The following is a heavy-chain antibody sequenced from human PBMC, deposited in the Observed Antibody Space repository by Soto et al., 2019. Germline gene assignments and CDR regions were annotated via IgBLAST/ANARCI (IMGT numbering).Heavy chain of an antibody. V-gene: IGHV3-74*01. CDR3: ARGWFGPDV. Sequence: EVQLVESGGGLVQPGGSLRLSCAAFGFTLSGRSMHWVRQAPGKGLVWVSGIDNAGTDSTYADSVKGRFTSSRDNAKNTLYLQMNSLRVEDTAVYYCARGWFGPDVWGKGTTVTVSP. J-gene: IGHJ6*04. CDR2: IDNAGTDS. CDR1: GFTLSGRS. D-gene: IGHD3-10*01.